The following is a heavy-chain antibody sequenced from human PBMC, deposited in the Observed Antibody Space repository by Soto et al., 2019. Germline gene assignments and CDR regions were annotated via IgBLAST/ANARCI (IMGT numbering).Heavy chain of an antibody. CDR2: IYYSGST. Sequence: SETLSLTCTVSGGSISSDYWNWIRQPPWKRLEWIGYIYYSGSTNYNPSLQSRVAISVDTSKNQFSLKLSSVTTADTAVYYCARVKITIFGVVTKKYYYYYMDVWGKGTTVTVSS. J-gene: IGHJ6*03. CDR3: ARVKITIFGVVTKKYYYYYMDV. CDR1: GGSISSDY. D-gene: IGHD3-3*01. V-gene: IGHV4-59*01.